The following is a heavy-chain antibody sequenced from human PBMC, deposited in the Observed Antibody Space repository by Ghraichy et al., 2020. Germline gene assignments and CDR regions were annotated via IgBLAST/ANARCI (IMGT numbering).Heavy chain of an antibody. CDR3: ARSTVTTQVGDWFDP. Sequence: SETLSLTCTVSGGSISSSSYYWGWILQPPGKGLEWIGSIYYSGSTYYNPSLKSRVTISVDTSKNQFSLKLSSVTAADTAVYYCARSTVTTQVGDWFDPWGQGTLVTVSS. D-gene: IGHD4-11*01. V-gene: IGHV4-39*01. CDR2: IYYSGST. CDR1: GGSISSSSYY. J-gene: IGHJ5*02.